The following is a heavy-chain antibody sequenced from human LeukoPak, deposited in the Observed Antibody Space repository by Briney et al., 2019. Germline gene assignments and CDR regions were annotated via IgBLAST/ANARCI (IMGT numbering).Heavy chain of an antibody. D-gene: IGHD5-12*01. CDR1: GFSFSSYA. CDR3: AKARGVATNYGALDY. V-gene: IGHV3-23*01. J-gene: IGHJ4*02. CDR2: ISASGGTT. Sequence: GGSLRLSCAATGFSFSSYAMYWVRRAPGEGLEWVSVISASGGTTYYAESVKGRFTISRDKSTSILYLQINSLKVEDTAVYYCAKARGVATNYGALDYWGQGTLVTVSS.